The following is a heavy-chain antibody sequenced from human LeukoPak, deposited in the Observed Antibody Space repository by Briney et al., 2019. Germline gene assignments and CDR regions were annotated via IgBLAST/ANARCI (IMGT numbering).Heavy chain of an antibody. V-gene: IGHV4-34*01. Sequence: SETLSLTCAVYGGSFSGYYWSWIRQPPGKGLEWIGEINHSGSTNYNPSLKSRVTISVDTSKNQFSLKLSSVTAADTAVYYCARAFPTYYYDSRGYSLGYWGQGTLVTVSS. CDR3: ARAFPTYYYDSRGYSLGY. CDR1: GGSFSGYY. J-gene: IGHJ4*02. D-gene: IGHD3-22*01. CDR2: INHSGST.